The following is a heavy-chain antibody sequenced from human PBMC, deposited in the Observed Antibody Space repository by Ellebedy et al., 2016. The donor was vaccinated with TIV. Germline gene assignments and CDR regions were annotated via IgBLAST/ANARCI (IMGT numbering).Heavy chain of an antibody. D-gene: IGHD1-26*01. J-gene: IGHJ6*02. CDR2: INAGNGNT. V-gene: IGHV1-3*01. CDR1: GYTFTSYA. CDR3: ARGPEYSGSYSKPYYYYYGMDV. Sequence: ASVKVSCXASGYTFTSYAMHWVRQAPGQRLEWMGWINAGNGNTKYSQKFQGRVTITRDTSASTAYMELSSLRSEDTAVYYCARGPEYSGSYSKPYYYYYGMDVWGQGTTVTVSS.